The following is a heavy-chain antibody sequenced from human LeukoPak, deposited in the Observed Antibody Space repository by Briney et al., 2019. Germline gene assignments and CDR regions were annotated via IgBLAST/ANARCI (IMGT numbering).Heavy chain of an antibody. CDR1: GASVSSASY. J-gene: IGHJ5*02. CDR3: ARSRAFNSGAFDP. Sequence: SETLSLTCTVSGASVSSASYWTWIRQPPGKGVEWIAHIYNGVNTNYNPSLKSRVTISVDASKNQFSLRLNSVTAADTAVYYCARSRAFNSGAFDPWGQGSLVTVSS. V-gene: IGHV4-61*01. D-gene: IGHD1-26*01. CDR2: IYNGVNT.